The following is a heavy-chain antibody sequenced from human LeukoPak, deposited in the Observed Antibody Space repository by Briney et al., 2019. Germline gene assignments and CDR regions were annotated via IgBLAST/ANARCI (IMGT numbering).Heavy chain of an antibody. D-gene: IGHD3-16*01. CDR3: ARDRPYYDYVWGSYTDY. CDR1: GGSISSGSYY. J-gene: IGHJ4*02. CDR2: IYTSGST. V-gene: IGHV4-61*02. Sequence: TSETLSLTCTVSGGSISSGSYYWSWIRQPAGKGLEWIGRIYTSGSTNYNPSLKSRVTISVDTSKNQFSLKLSSVTAADTAVYYCARDRPYYDYVWGSYTDYWGQGTLVTVSS.